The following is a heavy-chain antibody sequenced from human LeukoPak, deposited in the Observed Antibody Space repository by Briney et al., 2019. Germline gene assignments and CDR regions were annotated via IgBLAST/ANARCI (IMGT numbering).Heavy chain of an antibody. V-gene: IGHV4-59*12. CDR2: IYYLGST. CDR1: GGSITTYY. CDR3: ARNGYCSGGSCYSNNAFDI. D-gene: IGHD2-15*01. J-gene: IGHJ3*02. Sequence: SETLSLTCTVSGGSITTYYWSWIRQPPGKGLEWIGYIYYLGSTDYNPSLKSRVTMSVDTSENQFALRLSSVTAADTAVYYCARNGYCSGGSCYSNNAFDIWGQGTMVTVS.